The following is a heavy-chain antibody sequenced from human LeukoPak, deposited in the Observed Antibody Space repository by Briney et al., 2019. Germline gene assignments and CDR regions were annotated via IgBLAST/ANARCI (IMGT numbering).Heavy chain of an antibody. J-gene: IGHJ4*02. CDR1: GGSFSGYY. V-gene: IGHV4-34*01. Sequence: SETLSLTCAVYGGSFSGYYWSWIRQPPGKGLEWIGEINHSGSTYYNPSLKSRVTISVDTSKNQFSLKLSSVTAADTAVYYCASLRERSYYARGFDYWGQGTLVTVSS. CDR3: ASLRERSYYARGFDY. D-gene: IGHD1-26*01. CDR2: INHSGST.